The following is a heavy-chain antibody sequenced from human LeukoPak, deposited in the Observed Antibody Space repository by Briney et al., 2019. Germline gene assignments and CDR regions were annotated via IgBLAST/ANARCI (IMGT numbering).Heavy chain of an antibody. CDR3: ARALWGYNLIDYYYYYMDV. D-gene: IGHD5-24*01. CDR1: GFTFSDYY. Sequence: GGSLRLSCAASGFTFSDYYMSWIRQAPGKGLEWVSYISSSGNTIYYADSVRGRFTISRDNAKNSLYLQMNSLRGEDSAVYFCARALWGYNLIDYYYYYMDVWGKGTTVTVSS. CDR2: ISSSGNTI. J-gene: IGHJ6*03. V-gene: IGHV3-11*04.